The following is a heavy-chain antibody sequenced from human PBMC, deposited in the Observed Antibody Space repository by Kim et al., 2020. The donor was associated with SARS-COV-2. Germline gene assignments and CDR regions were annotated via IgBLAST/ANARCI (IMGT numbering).Heavy chain of an antibody. Sequence: SETLSLTCAVYGGSFSGYYWSWIRQPPGKGLEWIGEINHSGSTNYNPSLKSRVTISVDTSKNQFSLKLSSVTAADTAVYYCARAPARYSSGWYTSWGTDAFDIWGQGTMVTVSS. V-gene: IGHV4-34*01. CDR3: ARAPARYSSGWYTSWGTDAFDI. CDR1: GGSFSGYY. CDR2: INHSGST. J-gene: IGHJ3*02. D-gene: IGHD6-19*01.